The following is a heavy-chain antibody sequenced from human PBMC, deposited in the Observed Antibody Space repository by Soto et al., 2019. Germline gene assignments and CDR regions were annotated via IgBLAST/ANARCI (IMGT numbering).Heavy chain of an antibody. CDR2: IHPSGGCT. D-gene: IGHD2-21*02. CDR1: GYTFNTYY. CDR3: ARGGHTAVVTASFDH. V-gene: IGHV1-46*02. J-gene: IGHJ4*02. Sequence: QVELVQSRAEVRKPGASVKASCKPSGYTFNTYYRHWLRQAPGQALDWMGVIHPSGGCTTYDQKFLGRVRVNTHTSTTMEFMELSTLRSDDTAVYNCARGGHTAVVTASFDHWGQGTLVPVSS.